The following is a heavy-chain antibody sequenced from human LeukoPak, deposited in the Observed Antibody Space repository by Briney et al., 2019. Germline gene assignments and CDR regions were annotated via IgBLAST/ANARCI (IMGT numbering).Heavy chain of an antibody. CDR1: GGSISSYY. J-gene: IGHJ4*02. D-gene: IGHD5-18*01. CDR3: ARGLRYSYGSTGFGLSPDY. Sequence: PSETLSLTCTVSGGSISSYYWNWIRQPPGKGLEWIGYIYYSGSTNYNPSLKSRVTISVDTSKNQFSLKLSSVTAADTAVYYCARGLRYSYGSTGFGLSPDYWGQGTLVTVSS. V-gene: IGHV4-59*12. CDR2: IYYSGST.